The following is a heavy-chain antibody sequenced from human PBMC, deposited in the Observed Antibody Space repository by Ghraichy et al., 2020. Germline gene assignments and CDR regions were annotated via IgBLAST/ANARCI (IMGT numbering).Heavy chain of an antibody. J-gene: IGHJ6*02. CDR3: AKDRAQLVSGMDV. CDR2: ISWNSGSI. D-gene: IGHD6-13*01. V-gene: IGHV3-9*01. Sequence: GGSLRLSCAASGFTFDDYAMHWVRQAPGKGLEWVSGISWNSGSIGYADSVKGRFTISRDNAKNSLYLQMNSLRAEDTALYYCAKDRAQLVSGMDVWGQGTTVTVSS. CDR1: GFTFDDYA.